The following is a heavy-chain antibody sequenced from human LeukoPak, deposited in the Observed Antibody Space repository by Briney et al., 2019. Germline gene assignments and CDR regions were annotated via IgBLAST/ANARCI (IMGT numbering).Heavy chain of an antibody. CDR3: ARDRVGEDTAMVTPEYYYYYYGMDV. D-gene: IGHD5-18*01. V-gene: IGHV1-46*01. CDR2: INPSGGST. J-gene: IGHJ6*02. CDR1: GYTFTSYY. Sequence: ASVKVSCKASGYTFTSYYMHWVRQAPGRGLEWMGIINPSGGSTSCAQKFQGRVTMTRDTSTSTVYMELSSLRSEDTAVYYCARDRVGEDTAMVTPEYYYYYYGMDVWGQGTTVTVSS.